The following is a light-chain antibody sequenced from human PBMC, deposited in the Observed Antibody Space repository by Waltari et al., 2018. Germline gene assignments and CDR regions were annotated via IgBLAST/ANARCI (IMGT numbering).Light chain of an antibody. CDR3: QQVNNYPFT. J-gene: IGKJ3*01. Sequence: DIPLTQSPSFLSASVGDRVTITCRASQDISRSLAWYQQKPGRAPKLLIYAASTLQSGVPSRLSGSGSGTEFTLTISSLQPEDFVTYYCQQVNNYPFTFGPGTILDVK. V-gene: IGKV1-9*01. CDR1: QDISRS. CDR2: AAS.